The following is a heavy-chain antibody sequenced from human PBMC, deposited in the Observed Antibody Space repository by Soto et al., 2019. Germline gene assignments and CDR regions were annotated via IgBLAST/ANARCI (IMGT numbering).Heavy chain of an antibody. CDR3: ASAYGSGSLPDY. Sequence: GASVKVSCKASGGTFSSYAISWVRQAPGQGLEWMGGIIPIFGTANYAQKFQGRVTITADKSTSTAYMELSSLRSEDTAVYYCASAYGSGSLPDYWGQGTLVTVSS. J-gene: IGHJ4*02. CDR1: GGTFSSYA. V-gene: IGHV1-69*06. D-gene: IGHD3-10*01. CDR2: IIPIFGTA.